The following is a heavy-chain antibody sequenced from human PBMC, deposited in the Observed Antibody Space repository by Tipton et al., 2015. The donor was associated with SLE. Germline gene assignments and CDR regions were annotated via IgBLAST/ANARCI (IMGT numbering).Heavy chain of an antibody. J-gene: IGHJ3*02. Sequence: LSLTCTVSGGSISSSTYYWGWIRQAPGKGLEWISYISSSGTATYYAESVKGRFTISRNDAKNSLSLQMNSLRAEDTAVYYCARTKRQNVVVIAFPQDAFDIWGQGTMVSVSS. CDR1: GGSISSSTYY. CDR3: ARTKRQNVVVIAFPQDAFDI. CDR2: ISSSGTAT. V-gene: IGHV3-11*01. D-gene: IGHD2-21*01.